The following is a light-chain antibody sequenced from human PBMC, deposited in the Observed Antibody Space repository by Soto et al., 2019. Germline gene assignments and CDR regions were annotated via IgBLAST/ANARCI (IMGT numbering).Light chain of an antibody. CDR3: QQYDNWPPVYT. CDR2: DAS. CDR1: QSISTK. Sequence: EIVLTQSPGTLSVSPGERATLSCRASQSISTKLAWYQQKRGQAPRLLIYDASTRASGIPARFSGSGSGTEFTLIISSLQSEDFAVYYCQQYDNWPPVYTFGQGTKLEI. V-gene: IGKV3D-15*01. J-gene: IGKJ2*01.